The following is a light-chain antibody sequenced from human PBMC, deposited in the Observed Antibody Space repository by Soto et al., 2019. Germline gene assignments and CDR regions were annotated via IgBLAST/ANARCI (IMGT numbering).Light chain of an antibody. V-gene: IGLV2-14*01. Sequence: SALTQAASVSGSPGQSITISCTGSSSDIGAYPYVSWYQQRPGKVPKVLIYAVNHRPSGISDRFSGSKSGNTASLTISGLQAEDDGVYYCNSYTNTDTVIFGGGTKLTVL. J-gene: IGLJ2*01. CDR1: SSDIGAYPY. CDR2: AVN. CDR3: NSYTNTDTVI.